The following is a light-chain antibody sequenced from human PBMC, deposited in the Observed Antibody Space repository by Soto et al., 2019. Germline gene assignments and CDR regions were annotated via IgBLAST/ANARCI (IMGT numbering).Light chain of an antibody. J-gene: IGKJ4*01. Sequence: DIQLTQSPSTLSASVGDRVTITCRASQSISSWLAWYQQKPGKAPKLLIYKASSLESGVPSRFSGSGSGTEFTLTISSLQSEDFAVYYCQQYNNWPPLTFGGGTKVDIK. CDR2: KAS. CDR3: QQYNNWPPLT. CDR1: QSISSW. V-gene: IGKV1-5*03.